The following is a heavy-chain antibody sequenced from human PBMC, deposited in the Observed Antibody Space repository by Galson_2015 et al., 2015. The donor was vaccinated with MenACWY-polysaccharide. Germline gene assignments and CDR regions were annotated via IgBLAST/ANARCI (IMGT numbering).Heavy chain of an antibody. CDR1: GASISSYY. CDR2: IYYSGST. D-gene: IGHD3-22*01. CDR3: ARHALSYDNSGYYYFDY. V-gene: IGHV4-59*08. Sequence: SETLSLTCTVSGASISSYYWSWIRQPPGKGLEWIGYIYYSGSTNYTPSLKSRVTISVDTSKNQFSLKLSSVTAADTAVYYCARHALSYDNSGYYYFDYWGQGTLVTVSS. J-gene: IGHJ4*02.